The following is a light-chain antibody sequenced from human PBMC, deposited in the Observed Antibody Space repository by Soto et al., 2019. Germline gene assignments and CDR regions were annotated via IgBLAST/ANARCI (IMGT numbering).Light chain of an antibody. V-gene: IGLV2-8*01. CDR3: SSYAGGNNYV. CDR2: AVS. CDR1: SSDVGGYKY. J-gene: IGLJ1*01. Sequence: QSALTQPPSASGCPGQSVTISCTGTSSDVGGYKYVSWYQQYPGKAPKLMIYAVSKRPSGVPDRFSGSKSGNTASLTVSGLQAEDEADYYCSSYAGGNNYVFGTGTKVTVL.